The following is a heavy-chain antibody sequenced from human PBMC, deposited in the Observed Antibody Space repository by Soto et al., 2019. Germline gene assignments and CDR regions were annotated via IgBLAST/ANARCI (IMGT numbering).Heavy chain of an antibody. CDR2: INAGNGHT. CDR1: GYTFSSYA. CDR3: ARVGARRVVSYYYYGMDV. J-gene: IGHJ6*02. V-gene: IGHV1-3*01. Sequence: GASVKVSCKASGYTFSSYAMHWVRQAPGQSLEWMGWINAGNGHTKYSQKFQGRVTITRDTSASTAYMELSSLRSEDTAVYYCARVGARRVVSYYYYGMDVWGQGTTVTISS. D-gene: IGHD3-3*01.